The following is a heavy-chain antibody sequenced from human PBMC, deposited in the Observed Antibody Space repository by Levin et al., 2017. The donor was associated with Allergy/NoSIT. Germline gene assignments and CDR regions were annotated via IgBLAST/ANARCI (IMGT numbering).Heavy chain of an antibody. V-gene: IGHV1-46*01. Sequence: GASVKVSCKASGYTFTSYYMHWVRQAPGQGLEWMGIINPSGGSTSYAQKFQGRVTMTRDTSTSTVYMELSSLRSEDTAVYYCARVDGDSSGWYRSGAFDIWGQGTMVTVSS. CDR2: INPSGGST. CDR3: ARVDGDSSGWYRSGAFDI. D-gene: IGHD6-19*01. CDR1: GYTFTSYY. J-gene: IGHJ3*02.